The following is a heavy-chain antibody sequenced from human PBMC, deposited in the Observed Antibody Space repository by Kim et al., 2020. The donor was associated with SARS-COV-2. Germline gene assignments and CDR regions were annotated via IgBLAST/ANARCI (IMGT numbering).Heavy chain of an antibody. CDR1: GFTVSSNY. V-gene: IGHV3-53*01. J-gene: IGHJ6*03. CDR3: ARDLQYSRWGSVYYYMDV. D-gene: IGHD6-6*01. Sequence: GGSLRLSCAASGFTVSSNYMSWVRQAPGKGLEWVSVIYSGGSTYYADSVKGRFSISRDNSKNTLYLQMNSLRAEDTAVYYCARDLQYSRWGSVYYYMDVWGQGTTVTVSS. CDR2: IYSGGST.